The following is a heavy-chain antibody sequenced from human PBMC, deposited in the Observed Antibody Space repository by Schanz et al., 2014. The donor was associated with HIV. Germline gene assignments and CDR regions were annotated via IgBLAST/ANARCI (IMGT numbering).Heavy chain of an antibody. CDR1: GFTFSSYG. CDR2: IWYDGSNK. V-gene: IGHV3-33*01. J-gene: IGHJ6*01. Sequence: QVQLVESGGGVVQPGRSLRLSCAASGFTFSSYGMDWVRQAPGKGLEWVALIWYDGSNKYYADSVKGRFTISRDNTNNSLYLQMSSLRADDTAVYFCARERWGGNIASHYSSILFWGQGTTVTVSS. D-gene: IGHD2-15*01. CDR3: ARERWGGNIASHYSSILF.